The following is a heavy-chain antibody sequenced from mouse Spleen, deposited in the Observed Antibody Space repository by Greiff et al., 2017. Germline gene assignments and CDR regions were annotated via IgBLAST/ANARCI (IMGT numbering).Heavy chain of an antibody. D-gene: IGHD1-1*01. Sequence: VQLQQSGPGLVQPSQSLSITCTVSGFSLTSYGVHWVRQSPGKGLEWLGVIWSGGSTDYNAAFISRLSISKDNSKSQVFFKMNSLQADDTAIYYCARGDYYGSRPWYFDVWGAGTTVTVSS. CDR3: ARGDYYGSRPWYFDV. CDR1: GFSLTSYG. V-gene: IGHV2-2*01. J-gene: IGHJ1*01. CDR2: IWSGGST.